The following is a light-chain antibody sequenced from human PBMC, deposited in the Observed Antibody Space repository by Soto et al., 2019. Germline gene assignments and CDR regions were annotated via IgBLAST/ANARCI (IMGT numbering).Light chain of an antibody. CDR1: QNINRY. J-gene: IGKJ4*01. CDR3: QQSYSSRLT. V-gene: IGKV1-39*01. Sequence: DIQMTQSPSSLSASVGDRVTITCRASQNINRYLNWYQQKPGKAPKVLILVASSLESGVPSRFSVSGSGTDFTLTISSLQPEDFATYYCQQSYSSRLTFGGGTKVDIK. CDR2: VAS.